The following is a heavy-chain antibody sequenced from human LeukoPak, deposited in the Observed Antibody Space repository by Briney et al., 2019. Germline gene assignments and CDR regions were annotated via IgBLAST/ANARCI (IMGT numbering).Heavy chain of an antibody. J-gene: IGHJ4*02. CDR3: AKKGGLEYDCGIDF. CDR2: IAYDGINK. CDR1: GFTFSAYD. Sequence: GGSLRLSCAASGFTFSAYDMHWVRQAPGKGLEWVAIIAYDGINKFYADSVKGRCTISRDNSRNTLYLVLNSPRTEDTAVYYCAKKGGLEYDCGIDFWGQGTLVTVSS. D-gene: IGHD2-21*01. V-gene: IGHV3-30*18.